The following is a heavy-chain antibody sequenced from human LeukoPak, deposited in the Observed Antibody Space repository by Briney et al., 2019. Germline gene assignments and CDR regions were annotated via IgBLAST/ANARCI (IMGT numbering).Heavy chain of an antibody. CDR1: GGSISGYF. J-gene: IGHJ4*02. CDR2: INHTGST. D-gene: IGHD3-16*02. V-gene: IGHV4-34*01. CDR3: ARSKDYVWGTYRWALGY. Sequence: PSETLSLTCTVSGGSISGYFWSWIRQPPGKGLEWIGEINHTGSTNYNPSLKSRVTISVDTSKNQFSLKVSSVTDADTAVYYCARSKDYVWGTYRWALGYWGQGTLVTVSS.